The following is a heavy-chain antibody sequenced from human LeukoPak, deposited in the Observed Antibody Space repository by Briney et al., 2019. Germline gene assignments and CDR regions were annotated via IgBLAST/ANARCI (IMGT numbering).Heavy chain of an antibody. CDR1: GYTFTSYD. V-gene: IGHV1-8*01. Sequence: ASVKVSCKASGYTFTSYDINWVRQATGQGLEWMGWMNPNSGNTGYAQKFQGRVTMTRNTSISTAYMELSSLRPEDTAVYYCARVQRRNYDFWSGYRYYYGMDVWGQGTTVTVSS. J-gene: IGHJ6*02. CDR2: MNPNSGNT. D-gene: IGHD3-3*01. CDR3: ARVQRRNYDFWSGYRYYYGMDV.